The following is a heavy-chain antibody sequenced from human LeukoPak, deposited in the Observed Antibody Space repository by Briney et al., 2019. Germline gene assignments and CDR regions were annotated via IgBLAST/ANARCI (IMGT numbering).Heavy chain of an antibody. J-gene: IGHJ4*02. CDR3: ARDGVPTPARRNYYGSGSYSSADY. Sequence: SLTLTCKASGGTFSSYAMSWLRQAPGQGLEWMGRIIPILGIANYAQKFQGRVRITADNSTSTAYMELSSLRSEDTAVYYCARDGVPTPARRNYYGSGSYSSADYWGQGTLVTVSS. CDR1: GGTFSSYA. V-gene: IGHV1-69*04. CDR2: IIPILGIA. D-gene: IGHD3-10*01.